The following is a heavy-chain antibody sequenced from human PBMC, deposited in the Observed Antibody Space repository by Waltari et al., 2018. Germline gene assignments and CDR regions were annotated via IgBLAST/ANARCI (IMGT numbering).Heavy chain of an antibody. Sequence: QVQLQQWGAGLLKPSETLSLTCAVYGGSFSGYYWSWIRQPPGKGLEWIGEINHSGSTNYNPSLKSRVTISVDTSKNQFSLKLSSVTAADTAVYYCARGRKQWLVQGIYFDYWGQGTLVTVSS. CDR1: GGSFSGYY. V-gene: IGHV4-34*01. CDR2: INHSGST. J-gene: IGHJ4*02. CDR3: ARGRKQWLVQGIYFDY. D-gene: IGHD6-19*01.